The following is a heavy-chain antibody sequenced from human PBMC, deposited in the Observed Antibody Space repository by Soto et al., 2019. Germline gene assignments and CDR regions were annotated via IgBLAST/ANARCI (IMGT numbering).Heavy chain of an antibody. J-gene: IGHJ6*02. Sequence: HPGGSLRLSCAASGFTFSSYAMHWVRQPPGKGLEWVAVISYDGSNKYYADSVKGRFTISRDNSKNTLYLQMNSLTAEDTAVYYWARALDSSGTSYYGMDVWGQGTTVTVSS. V-gene: IGHV3-30-3*01. CDR1: GFTFSSYA. D-gene: IGHD3-22*01. CDR2: ISYDGSNK. CDR3: ARALDSSGTSYYGMDV.